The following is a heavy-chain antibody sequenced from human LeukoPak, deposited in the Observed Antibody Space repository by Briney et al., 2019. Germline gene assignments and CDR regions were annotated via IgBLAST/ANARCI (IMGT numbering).Heavy chain of an antibody. CDR1: GGTFSSYA. V-gene: IGHV1-69*05. CDR3: ARVDIVVVVAATQSRPNYYYGMDV. CDR2: IIPIFGTA. D-gene: IGHD2-15*01. J-gene: IGHJ6*02. Sequence: GAPVRVSCKASGGTFSSYAISWVRQAPGQGLEWMGGIIPIFGTANYAQKFQGRVTITTDESTSTAYMELSSLRSEDTAVYYCARVDIVVVVAATQSRPNYYYGMDVWGQGTTVTVSS.